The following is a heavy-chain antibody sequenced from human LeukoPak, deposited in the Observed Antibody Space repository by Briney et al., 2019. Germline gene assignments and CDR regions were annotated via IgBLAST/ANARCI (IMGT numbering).Heavy chain of an antibody. CDR2: IIPIFGTA. Sequence: ASVKVSCKASGGTFISYAISWVRQAPGQGLEWMGGIIPIFGTANYAQKFQGRVTITADESTSTAYMELSSLRSEDTAVYYCARESMTGTAYFQNWFDPWGQGTLVTVSS. D-gene: IGHD1-7*01. V-gene: IGHV1-69*13. J-gene: IGHJ5*02. CDR3: ARESMTGTAYFQNWFDP. CDR1: GGTFISYA.